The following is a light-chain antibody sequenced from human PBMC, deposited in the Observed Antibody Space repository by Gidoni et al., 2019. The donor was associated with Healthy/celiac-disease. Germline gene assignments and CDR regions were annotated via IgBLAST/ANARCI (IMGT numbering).Light chain of an antibody. CDR2: GAS. CDR3: QQYNNWRT. Sequence: ELVMPQSPATLSVSPGERATLSCRASQSVSSNLAWYQQKPGQAPRLLIYGASTRATGIPARFSGSGSGTEFTLTISSLQSEDFAVYYCQQYNNWRTFGQGTKLEIK. V-gene: IGKV3-15*01. J-gene: IGKJ2*02. CDR1: QSVSSN.